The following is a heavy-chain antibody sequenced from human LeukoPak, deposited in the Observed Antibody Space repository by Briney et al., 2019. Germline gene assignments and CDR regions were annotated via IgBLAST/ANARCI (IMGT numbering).Heavy chain of an antibody. V-gene: IGHV3-30*04. J-gene: IGHJ3*02. CDR1: GFTFSSHA. Sequence: GGSLRLSCAASGFTFSSHAMHWVRQAPGKGLGWVAVISYDGSNKYYADSVKGRFTISRDNSKNTLYLQMNSLRAEDTAVYYCARPKLRYFDWYDAFDIWGQGTMVTVSS. D-gene: IGHD3-9*01. CDR2: ISYDGSNK. CDR3: ARPKLRYFDWYDAFDI.